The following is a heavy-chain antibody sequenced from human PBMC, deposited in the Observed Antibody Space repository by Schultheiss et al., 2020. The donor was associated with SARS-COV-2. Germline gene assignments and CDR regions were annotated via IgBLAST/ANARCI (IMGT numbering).Heavy chain of an antibody. Sequence: GESLKISCAASGFTFSDYYMSWIRQAPGKGLEWVSYISSSSSYTNYADSVKGRFTISRDNAKNTLYLQMNSLRAEDTAVYYCAREGDWSGYYPGWFDPWGQGTLVTVSS. D-gene: IGHD3-3*01. CDR1: GFTFSDYY. V-gene: IGHV3-11*06. CDR3: AREGDWSGYYPGWFDP. CDR2: ISSSSSYT. J-gene: IGHJ5*02.